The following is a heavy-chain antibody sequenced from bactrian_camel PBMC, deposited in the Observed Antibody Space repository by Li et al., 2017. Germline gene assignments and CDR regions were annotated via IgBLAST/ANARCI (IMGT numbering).Heavy chain of an antibody. J-gene: IGHJ6*01. D-gene: IGHD1*01. Sequence: HVQLVESGGGSVQDGGSLRLSCTASGFTFSNYCMTWVRQAPGKGLEWVSDIYTDGRSPDYADPVKGRFTLSRDNARNTVYLQMNSLKSEDTALYYCATGAVRDSCSIGYWGQGTQVTVS. CDR1: GFTFSNYC. CDR3: ATGAVRDSCSIGY. V-gene: IGHV3S6*01. CDR2: IYTDGRSP.